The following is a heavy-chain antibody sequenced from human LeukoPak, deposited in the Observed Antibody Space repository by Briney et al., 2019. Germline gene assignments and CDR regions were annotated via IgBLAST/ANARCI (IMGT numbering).Heavy chain of an antibody. CDR1: GFTFSSYS. V-gene: IGHV3-21*01. D-gene: IGHD2-2*01. Sequence: PGGSLRLSCAASGFTFSSYSMNWVRQAPGKGLEWVSSISSSSSYIYYADSVKGRFTISRDNAKNSLYLQMNSLRAEDTAVYYCARDVKVGHLASYAFDIWGQGTVVTVSS. J-gene: IGHJ3*02. CDR2: ISSSSSYI. CDR3: ARDVKVGHLASYAFDI.